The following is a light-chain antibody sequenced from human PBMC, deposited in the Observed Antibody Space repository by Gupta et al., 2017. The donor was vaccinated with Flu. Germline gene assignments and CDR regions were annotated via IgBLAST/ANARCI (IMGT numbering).Light chain of an antibody. CDR1: QSVSSN. CDR2: DAS. J-gene: IGKJ4*01. CDR3: QQRSKWLT. Sequence: SPATLSLSTGERATRSCRDSQSVSSNLAWYQQKPGQAPRLLIYDASNRATGITARFSGSGSGTDFTLISSSLEPEDFAVYFCQQRSKWLTFGGGTKVEIK. V-gene: IGKV3-11*01.